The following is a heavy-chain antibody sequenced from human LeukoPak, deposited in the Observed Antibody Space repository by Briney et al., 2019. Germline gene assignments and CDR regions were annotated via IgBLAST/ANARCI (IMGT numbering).Heavy chain of an antibody. CDR3: ASQLLSRGYFDH. CDR2: VYGNDDK. D-gene: IGHD1-1*01. CDR1: GFSLTTSGGG. Sequence: SGPTLVKPTQTLTLTCTFSGFSLTTSGGGVGWIRQHPGKSLEWVAVVYGNDDKLYSPSLRSRLTITKDTSKNQVVLTMTNMDPVDTATYYCASQLLSRGYFDHWGQGTLVTVSS. J-gene: IGHJ4*02. V-gene: IGHV2-5*01.